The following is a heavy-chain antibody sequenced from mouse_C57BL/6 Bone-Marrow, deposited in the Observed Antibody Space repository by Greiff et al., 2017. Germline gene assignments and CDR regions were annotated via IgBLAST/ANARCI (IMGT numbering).Heavy chain of an antibody. V-gene: IGHV2-9-1*01. D-gene: IGHD1-1*02. Sequence: VQLVESGPGLVAPSQSLSITCTVSGFSLTSYAISWVRQPPGKGLAWLGVIWTGGGTNYNSALKSRLSISKDNSKSQVCLKMNSLQTEDTARYYCARTLWGFDDWGQGTTLTVSS. J-gene: IGHJ2*01. CDR3: ARTLWGFDD. CDR1: GFSLTSYA. CDR2: IWTGGGT.